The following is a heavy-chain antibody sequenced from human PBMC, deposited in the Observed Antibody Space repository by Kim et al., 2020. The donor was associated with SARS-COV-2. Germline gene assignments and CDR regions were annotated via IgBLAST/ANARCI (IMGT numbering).Heavy chain of an antibody. Sequence: GGSLRLSCAASGFTFSSYGMHWVRQAPGKGLEWVAVISYDGSNKYYADSVKGRFTISRDNSKNTLHLQMNSLRAEDTAVYYCAKDMSAAGIRPWDWSQGTRVPVSS. J-gene: IGHJ4*02. D-gene: IGHD6-13*01. V-gene: IGHV3-30*18. CDR2: ISYDGSNK. CDR1: GFTFSSYG. CDR3: AKDMSAAGIRPWD.